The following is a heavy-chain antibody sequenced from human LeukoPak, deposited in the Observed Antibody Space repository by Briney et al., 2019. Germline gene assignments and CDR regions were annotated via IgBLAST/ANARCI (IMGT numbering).Heavy chain of an antibody. CDR3: SRDPREGAAGRVAFDI. CDR2: ISSSSSYI. CDR1: GFTFSSYS. Sequence: GGSLRLSCAASGFTFSSYSMNWVRQAPGKGLEWVSSISSSSSYIYYADSVKGRFTISRDNAKNSLYLQMDSLRGEDTSVYYCSRDPREGAAGRVAFDIWGQGTMVTVSS. D-gene: IGHD6-13*01. J-gene: IGHJ3*02. V-gene: IGHV3-21*01.